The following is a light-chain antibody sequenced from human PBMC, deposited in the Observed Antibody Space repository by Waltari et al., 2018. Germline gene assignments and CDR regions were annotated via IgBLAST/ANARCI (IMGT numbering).Light chain of an antibody. CDR1: QTISSY. CDR3: QQHNSHPYS. CDR2: AAS. Sequence: IQLTQSPSSLSSSVGDRVTLTCRASQTISSYLAWYQQKPGKVPKLLIYAASSLESGVPSRFSGSGSGTEFTLTISSLQPEDFATYYCQQHNSHPYSFGQGTKVEIK. J-gene: IGKJ2*03. V-gene: IGKV1-17*03.